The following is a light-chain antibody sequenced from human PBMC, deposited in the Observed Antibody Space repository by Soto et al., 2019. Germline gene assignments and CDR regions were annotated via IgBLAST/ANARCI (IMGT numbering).Light chain of an antibody. Sequence: DIQMTQSPSSLSASVGDRVTITCRASQNVNVYLNWYQQKAGKAPKLLIYDASTLQGGVPSRFSASWSGTDFTLTISSLQPEDFATYDCQQSYSNPRTFGQWTKVEIK. CDR3: QQSYSNPRT. CDR2: DAS. J-gene: IGKJ1*01. V-gene: IGKV1-39*01. CDR1: QNVNVY.